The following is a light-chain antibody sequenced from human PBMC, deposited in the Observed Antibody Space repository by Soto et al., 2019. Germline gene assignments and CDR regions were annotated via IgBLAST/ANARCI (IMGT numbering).Light chain of an antibody. CDR3: QQYKSFWT. J-gene: IGKJ1*01. CDR1: ESISSW. CDR2: KAS. Sequence: DILMTQSPATLSASVGDRVTITCRASESISSWLAWYQQKPGKAPNLLIYKASSLQSGVPSRFSGSGSGTEFTLTISSLQPDDFATYYCQQYKSFWTFGQGTKVDI. V-gene: IGKV1-5*03.